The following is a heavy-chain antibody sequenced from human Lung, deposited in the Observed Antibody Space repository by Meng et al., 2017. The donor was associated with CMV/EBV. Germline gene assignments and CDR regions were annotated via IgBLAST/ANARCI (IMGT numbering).Heavy chain of an antibody. J-gene: IGHJ6*02. D-gene: IGHD3-3*01. CDR2: INPNSGGT. CDR3: ARPGRDFWSGYRAHLLMDV. V-gene: IGHV1-2*02. Sequence: ASVKVSCKACGYTFTGYYMHWVRQAPGQGLEWMGWINPNSGGTNYAQKLQGRVTMTRDTSISTAYMELSRLRSDDTAVYYCARPGRDFWSGYRAHLLMDVWGQGTTVTVSS. CDR1: GYTFTGYY.